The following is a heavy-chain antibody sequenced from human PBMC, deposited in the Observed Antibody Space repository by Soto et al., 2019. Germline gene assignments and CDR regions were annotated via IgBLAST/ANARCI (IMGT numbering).Heavy chain of an antibody. J-gene: IGHJ2*01. D-gene: IGHD4-4*01. Sequence: EVQLVESGGGVVRPGGSLRLSCAASGFTFDDYGMSWVRQAPGKGLEWVSGINWNGGSTCYADSVKGRFTISRDNANNSLYLQMNSLRAEDTALYHCARLIYSDWYFDLWGRGTLVTVSS. CDR3: ARLIYSDWYFDL. V-gene: IGHV3-20*01. CDR1: GFTFDDYG. CDR2: INWNGGST.